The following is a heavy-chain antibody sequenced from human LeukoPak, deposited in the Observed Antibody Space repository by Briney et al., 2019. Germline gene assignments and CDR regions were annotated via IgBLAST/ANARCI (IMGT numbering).Heavy chain of an antibody. CDR3: ARGGVGPVTYWFDP. J-gene: IGHJ5*02. Sequence: ASVKVSCKASGGTFSSYAISWVRQAPGQGLEWMGGIIPIFGTANYAQKFQGRVTITTDESTSTAYMELSSLRSEDTAVYYCARGGVGPVTYWFDPWGQGTLVTVSS. D-gene: IGHD1-26*01. CDR1: GGTFSSYA. CDR2: IIPIFGTA. V-gene: IGHV1-69*05.